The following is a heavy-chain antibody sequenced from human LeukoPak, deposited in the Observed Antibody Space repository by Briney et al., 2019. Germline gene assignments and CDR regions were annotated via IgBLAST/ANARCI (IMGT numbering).Heavy chain of an antibody. J-gene: IGHJ4*02. CDR2: IYSSGRS. V-gene: IGHV4-39*01. CDR1: GGSISSRTYC. CDR3: ASLVGATGDFDY. Sequence: SETLSLTCTVSGGSISSRTYCWGWIRQPPGRGLECIGSIYSSGRSYYNPSLKSRVTISVDTSKNQFSLKLSSVTAADTAVYYCASLVGATGDFDYLGQGTLVTVSS. D-gene: IGHD1-26*01.